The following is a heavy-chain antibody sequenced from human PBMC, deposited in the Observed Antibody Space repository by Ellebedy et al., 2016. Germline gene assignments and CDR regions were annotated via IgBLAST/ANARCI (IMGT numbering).Heavy chain of an antibody. CDR1: GYTFTSYG. V-gene: IGHV1-18*01. J-gene: IGHJ6*03. CDR2: ISAYNGNT. Sequence: ASVKVSCXASGYTFTSYGISWVRQAPGQGLEWMGWISAYNGNTNYAQKLQGRVTMTTDTSTSTAYMELRSLRSDDTAVYYCAREGGGIVAYYYYYMDVWGKGTTVTVSS. CDR3: AREGGGIVAYYYYYMDV. D-gene: IGHD5-12*01.